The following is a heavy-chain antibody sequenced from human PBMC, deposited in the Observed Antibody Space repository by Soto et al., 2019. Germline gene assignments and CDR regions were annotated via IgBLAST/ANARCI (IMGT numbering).Heavy chain of an antibody. J-gene: IGHJ3*02. CDR1: GGSISSGDYY. Sequence: QVQLQESGPGLGKPSQTLSLTCTVSGGSISSGDYYWNWIRQPPGKGLEGIGSIYFSGTTYYSPSLKSRGIISVGKSNNQFSLKPSSVTTADSAVYYCARGDPGPCSSTSCSDVFDIWGQGTLVAVSS. V-gene: IGHV4-30-4*01. CDR2: IYFSGTT. D-gene: IGHD2-2*01. CDR3: ARGDPGPCSSTSCSDVFDI.